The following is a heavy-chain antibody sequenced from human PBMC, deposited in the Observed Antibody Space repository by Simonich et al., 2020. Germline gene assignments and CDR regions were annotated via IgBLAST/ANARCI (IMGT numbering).Heavy chain of an antibody. J-gene: IGHJ4*02. Sequence: GGGLVKPGGSLRLSCAASGFTFSSYSMNWDRQAPGKGLEWVSSISSSSSYIYYADSVKGRFTISRDNAKNSLYLKMNSLRAEDTAVYYCARDTSYYGSGSYYFDYWGQGTLVTVSS. CDR1: GFTFSSYS. D-gene: IGHD3-10*01. CDR2: ISSSSSYI. V-gene: IGHV3-21*01. CDR3: ARDTSYYGSGSYYFDY.